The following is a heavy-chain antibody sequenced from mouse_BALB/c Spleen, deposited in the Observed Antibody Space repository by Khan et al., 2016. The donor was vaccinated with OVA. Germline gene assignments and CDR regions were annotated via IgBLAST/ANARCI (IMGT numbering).Heavy chain of an antibody. Sequence: QVQLQQSGAEQAKPGASVKMSCKTSGYTFSSYWMHWVKQRPGQGLEWIGYINPTSGYTEYNEKFKDKATLSADESSSTAYMQLTSLTSEDSAVYYCARDRIDYWGQGTTLTVSS. CDR1: GYTFSSYW. CDR3: ARDRIDY. CDR2: INPTSGYT. V-gene: IGHV1-7*01. J-gene: IGHJ2*01.